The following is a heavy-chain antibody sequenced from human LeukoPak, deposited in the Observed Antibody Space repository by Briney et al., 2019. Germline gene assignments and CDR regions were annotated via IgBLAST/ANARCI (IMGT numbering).Heavy chain of an antibody. V-gene: IGHV3-23*01. J-gene: IGHJ4*02. CDR2: ISGTGGST. Sequence: PGGSLRLSCAASGFTFGNYVMNWVRQAPGRGLEWVSAISGTGGSTYYADSVKGRFTISRDNAKNALYLQMNTLRAEDTAIYSCATRPTVGGTTPTFDHWGQGTPVTVSS. D-gene: IGHD1-26*01. CDR3: ATRPTVGGTTPTFDH. CDR1: GFTFGNYV.